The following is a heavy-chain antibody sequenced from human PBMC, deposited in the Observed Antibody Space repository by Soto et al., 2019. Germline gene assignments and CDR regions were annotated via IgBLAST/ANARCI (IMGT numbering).Heavy chain of an antibody. V-gene: IGHV3-30-3*01. CDR1: GFTFSSYA. Sequence: QVQLVESGGGVVQPGRSLRLSCAASGFTFSSYAMHWVRQAPGKGLEWVAVISYDGSNKYYADSVKGRFTISRDNSKNTLYLQMNSLRAEDTAVYYCARPHPTYNWNDWSYFDYWGQGTLVTVSS. CDR3: ARPHPTYNWNDWSYFDY. J-gene: IGHJ4*02. CDR2: ISYDGSNK. D-gene: IGHD1-20*01.